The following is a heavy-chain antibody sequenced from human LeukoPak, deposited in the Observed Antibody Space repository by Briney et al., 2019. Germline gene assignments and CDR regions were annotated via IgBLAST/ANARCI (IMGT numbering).Heavy chain of an antibody. CDR2: IWYDGSNK. J-gene: IGHJ4*02. V-gene: IGHV3-33*01. Sequence: GGSLRLSCATSGFSFSTYGMLWVRQAPGKGLEWVAVIWYDGSNKYYADSVKGRFTISRDNSKNTLYLQMNSLRAEDTALYYCVRDGAAPGWDYDYWGQGILVTVSS. CDR1: GFSFSTYG. CDR3: VRDGAAPGWDYDY. D-gene: IGHD6-13*01.